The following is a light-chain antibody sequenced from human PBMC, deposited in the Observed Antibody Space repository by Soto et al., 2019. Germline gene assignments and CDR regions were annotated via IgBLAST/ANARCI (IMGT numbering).Light chain of an antibody. CDR2: DAS. Sequence: EIVLTQSPATLSLSPGERATLSCRASQGVGSYLAWYRQKPGQAPRLLIYDASNRAAGIPARFSGGGSGTDFTLTISSLEAEDFAIYYCQQRSTWPLTCGGGNRVDIK. CDR1: QGVGSY. V-gene: IGKV3-11*01. CDR3: QQRSTWPLT. J-gene: IGKJ4*01.